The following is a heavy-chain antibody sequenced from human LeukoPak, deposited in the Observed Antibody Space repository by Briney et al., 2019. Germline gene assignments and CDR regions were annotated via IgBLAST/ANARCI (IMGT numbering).Heavy chain of an antibody. CDR3: VKGGSAVALGNLDY. CDR2: ISGSSADT. V-gene: IGHV3-23*01. D-gene: IGHD1-14*01. CDR1: GFTFNNYA. Sequence: GSLRLSCAAAGFTFNNYAMSWVRQAPGKGLEWVSAISGSSADTYHADSVKGRFTISRDNSNNTLYLQMNSLRAEDTAVYYCVKGGSAVALGNLDYWGQGTLVPVSS. J-gene: IGHJ4*02.